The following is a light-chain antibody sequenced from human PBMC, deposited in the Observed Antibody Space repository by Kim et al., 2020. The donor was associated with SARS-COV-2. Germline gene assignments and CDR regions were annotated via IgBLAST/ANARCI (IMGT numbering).Light chain of an antibody. CDR1: SSNIGAGYD. J-gene: IGLJ2*01. Sequence: VTISCTGSSSNIGAGYDVHWYQQLPGTAPKLLIYGNSTRPSGVPDRFSGSKSGTSASLAITGLQAEDEADYYCQSYDSSLSGVVFGGGTQLTVL. V-gene: IGLV1-40*01. CDR3: QSYDSSLSGVV. CDR2: GNS.